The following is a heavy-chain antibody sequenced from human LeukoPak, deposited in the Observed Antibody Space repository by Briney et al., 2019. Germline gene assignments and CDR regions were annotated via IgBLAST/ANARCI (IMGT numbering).Heavy chain of an antibody. CDR2: MYYSGST. V-gene: IGHV4-39*01. CDR1: GGSITGSSDY. Sequence: PSETLSLTCSVSGGSITGSSDYWGWIRQPPGKGLEWIGSMYYSGSTYYNPSLKSRVTISVDTSKNQFSLKLSSVTAADTAVYYCARHYYDSTSYYYFDYWGQGTLVTVSS. J-gene: IGHJ4*02. D-gene: IGHD3-22*01. CDR3: ARHYYDSTSYYYFDY.